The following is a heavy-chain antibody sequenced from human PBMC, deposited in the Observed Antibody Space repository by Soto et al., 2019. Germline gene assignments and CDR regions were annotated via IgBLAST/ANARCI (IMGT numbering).Heavy chain of an antibody. Sequence: GGSLRLSCAASGFTFSSAWMNWVRQTPGKGLEWVGRIKSKVDGGTTDYAAPVKDRFSISRDDSQNTLYLQMNSLKTEDTAVYFCTGDPPTGSPGIDYWGQGTLVTVSS. CDR3: TGDPPTGSPGIDY. CDR1: GFTFSSAW. D-gene: IGHD2-15*01. J-gene: IGHJ4*02. CDR2: IKSKVDGGTT. V-gene: IGHV3-15*07.